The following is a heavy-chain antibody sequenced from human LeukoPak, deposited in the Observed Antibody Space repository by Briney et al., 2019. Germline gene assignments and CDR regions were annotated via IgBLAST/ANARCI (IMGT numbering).Heavy chain of an antibody. CDR1: GFTFDDYA. CDR2: ISWNSGSI. D-gene: IGHD6-13*01. CDR3: ARDGSSSWGVWYYGMDV. Sequence: GGSLRLSCAASGFTFDDYAMHWVRQAPGKGLEWVSGISWNSGSIGYADSVKGRFTISRDNAKNSLYLQMNSLRAEDTAVYYCARDGSSSWGVWYYGMDVWGQGTTVTVSS. V-gene: IGHV3-9*01. J-gene: IGHJ6*02.